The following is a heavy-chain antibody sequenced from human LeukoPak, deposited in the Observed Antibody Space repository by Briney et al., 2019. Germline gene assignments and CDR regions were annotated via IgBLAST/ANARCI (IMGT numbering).Heavy chain of an antibody. CDR2: ISYDGSNK. CDR3: ARDLNYDSAY. CDR1: GFTFSSYA. J-gene: IGHJ4*02. V-gene: IGHV3-30*14. Sequence: GGSLRLSCAASGFTFSSYAMHWVRQAPGKGLEWVAVISYDGSNKYYADSVKGRFTISRDNSKNTVYLQMNSLRAEDTAVYYCARDLNYDSAYWGQGTLVTVSS. D-gene: IGHD3-22*01.